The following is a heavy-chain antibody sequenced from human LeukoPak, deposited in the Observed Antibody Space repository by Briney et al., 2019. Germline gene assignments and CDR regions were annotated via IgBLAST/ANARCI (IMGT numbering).Heavy chain of an antibody. D-gene: IGHD2-2*01. V-gene: IGHV4-59*08. CDR3: ARLSTTVARLNADY. J-gene: IGHJ4*02. Sequence: SETLSLTCTVSGGSLTGYFWSWIRQPPGKGLEWVGYVFYEGNTNYNPSLKSRVTTSVDTSKNQFSLRLNSVTAADTAVYYCARLSTTVARLNADYWGQGMLVTVSS. CDR2: VFYEGNT. CDR1: GGSLTGYF.